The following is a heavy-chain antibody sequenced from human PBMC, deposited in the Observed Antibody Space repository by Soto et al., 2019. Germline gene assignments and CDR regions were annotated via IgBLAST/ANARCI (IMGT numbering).Heavy chain of an antibody. J-gene: IGHJ6*02. V-gene: IGHV3-53*01. CDR2: IYSEGTP. Sequence: GGSLRLSCAASGFTVGSNYMSWVRQAPGKGLEWVSVIYSEGTPYYADSVKGRFTISRENSNNTLYLHMNNLRAEDTAVYYCARSTYYDILTGSSYYYAMDVWGQGTTVTV. CDR1: GFTVGSNY. CDR3: ARSTYYDILTGSSYYYAMDV. D-gene: IGHD3-9*01.